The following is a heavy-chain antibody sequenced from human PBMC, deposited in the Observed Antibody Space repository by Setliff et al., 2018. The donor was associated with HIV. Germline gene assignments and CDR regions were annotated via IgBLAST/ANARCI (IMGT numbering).Heavy chain of an antibody. CDR2: INPNSGGT. J-gene: IGHJ6*04. CDR3: ARGWATGANSSPLDV. CDR1: GYTFNTYY. V-gene: IGHV1-2*06. D-gene: IGHD6-6*01. Sequence: ASVKVSCKASGYTFNTYYIHWVRQAPGQGLEWIGRINPNSGGTNYAQRFQGRVTITRDTSISTAYMEMTSLRSDDTAVYYCARGWATGANSSPLDVWGEGTTVTSPQ.